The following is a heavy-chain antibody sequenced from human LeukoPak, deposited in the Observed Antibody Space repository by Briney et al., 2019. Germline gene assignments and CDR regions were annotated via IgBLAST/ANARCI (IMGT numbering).Heavy chain of an antibody. CDR1: GYTFTGYY. V-gene: IGHV1-2*02. J-gene: IGHJ4*02. CDR2: ININTGGT. Sequence: GASVKVSCKTSGYTFTGYYLHWVRQAPEQGLECMGWININTGGTTYPQKFQGRVTMTRDTSISTAYMELSSLRSDDTAVYYCARDPGYKTLDYWGQGTLVTVSS. CDR3: ARDPGYKTLDY. D-gene: IGHD1-1*01.